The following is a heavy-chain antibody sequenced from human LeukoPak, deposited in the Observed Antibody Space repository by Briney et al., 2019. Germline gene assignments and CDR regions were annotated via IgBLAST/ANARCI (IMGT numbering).Heavy chain of an antibody. CDR1: GYSISSGYY. CDR2: IYHSGST. D-gene: IGHD5-24*01. CDR3: ARLFGDGYNHDY. Sequence: SETLSLTCAVSGYSISSGYYWGWIRQPPGQGLEWIGSIYHSGSTYYNPSLKSRVTISVDTSKNQFSLKLSSVTAADTAVYYCARLFGDGYNHDYWGQGTLVTVSS. V-gene: IGHV4-38-2*01. J-gene: IGHJ4*02.